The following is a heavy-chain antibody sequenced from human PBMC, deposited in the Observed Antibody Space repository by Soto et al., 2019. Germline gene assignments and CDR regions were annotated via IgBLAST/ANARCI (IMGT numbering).Heavy chain of an antibody. J-gene: IGHJ3*02. D-gene: IGHD3-22*01. Sequence: QVQLQESGPGLVKPSETLSLTCTVSGGSISSYYWSWIRQPPGKGLEWLGYIYDSGSTNYNPSLKRRVTISVDTSKNQFSLKLSSVTAADTAVYYCAREVYYDSRDDAFDIWGQGTMVTVSS. CDR2: IYDSGST. CDR3: AREVYYDSRDDAFDI. V-gene: IGHV4-59*01. CDR1: GGSISSYY.